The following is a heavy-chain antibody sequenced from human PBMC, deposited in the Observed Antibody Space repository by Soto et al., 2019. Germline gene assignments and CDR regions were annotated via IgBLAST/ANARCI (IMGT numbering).Heavy chain of an antibody. D-gene: IGHD6-13*01. CDR2: ISGSGGST. J-gene: IGHJ4*02. V-gene: IGHV3-23*01. Sequence: GVSLRLSCAASGFTFSSYAMSWVRQAPGKGLEWVSAISGSGGSTYYADSVKGRFTISRDNSKNTLYLQMNSLRAEDTAVYYCAKARYSSSWFLYYYFDYWGQGTLVTVSS. CDR1: GFTFSSYA. CDR3: AKARYSSSWFLYYYFDY.